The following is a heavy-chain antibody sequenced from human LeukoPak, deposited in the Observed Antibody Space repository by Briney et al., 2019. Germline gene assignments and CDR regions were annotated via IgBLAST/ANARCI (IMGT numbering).Heavy chain of an antibody. Sequence: GGSLRLSCAASGFTFSSYRMSWLRQAPGNGLEWVTFIRYDESNKYYADPVKGRFTIYTDNSKNTLYLKMNSMRAEDTAVYCCAAKLYGDYVDLPGYWGQGTLVTVSS. J-gene: IGHJ4*02. V-gene: IGHV3-30*02. D-gene: IGHD4-17*01. CDR3: AAKLYGDYVDLPGY. CDR2: IRYDESNK. CDR1: GFTFSSYR.